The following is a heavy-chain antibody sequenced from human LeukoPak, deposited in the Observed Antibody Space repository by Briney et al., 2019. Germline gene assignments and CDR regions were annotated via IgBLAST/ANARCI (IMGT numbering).Heavy chain of an antibody. CDR3: ASGAVGAMDY. D-gene: IGHD1-26*01. CDR2: INHSGST. CDR1: GGSFSGYY. J-gene: IGHJ4*02. V-gene: IGHV4-34*01. Sequence: PSETLSLTCAVYGGSFSGYYWSWIRQPPGKGLEWIGEINHSGSTNYNPSLKSRVTISVDTSKNQFSLKLSSVTAADTAVYYCASGAVGAMDYWGQGTLVTVSS.